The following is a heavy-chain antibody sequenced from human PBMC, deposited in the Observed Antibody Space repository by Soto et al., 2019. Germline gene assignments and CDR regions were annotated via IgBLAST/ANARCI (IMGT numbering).Heavy chain of an antibody. CDR1: GFTFSTYT. J-gene: IGHJ4*02. V-gene: IGHV3-30-3*01. CDR2: LSNNGINT. Sequence: QVELVESGGGVVQPGRSLRLSCAASGFTFSTYTKYWVRHAPGKGLEWVAGLSNNGINTDYADSVKGRFTISRDNSMHTLHLQMNSLRAEDTDVYFCAREWSLSVAAAGYWGQGTLVTVS. D-gene: IGHD6-19*01. CDR3: AREWSLSVAAAGY.